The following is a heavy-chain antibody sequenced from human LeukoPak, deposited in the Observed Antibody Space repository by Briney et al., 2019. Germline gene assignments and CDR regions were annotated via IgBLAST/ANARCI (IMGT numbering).Heavy chain of an antibody. J-gene: IGHJ4*02. CDR1: GFTFSSYW. D-gene: IGHD4-17*01. CDR2: INSDGSSI. V-gene: IGHV3-74*01. CDR3: ARPDYDDHQFDH. Sequence: GGSLKLSCEVSGFTFSSYWMHWVRQAPGKGLVWVSRINSDGSSIGYADSVKGRFTISRDNAKNTLYLQMNSLRAEDTAVYYCARPDYDDHQFDHWDQGALVTVPS.